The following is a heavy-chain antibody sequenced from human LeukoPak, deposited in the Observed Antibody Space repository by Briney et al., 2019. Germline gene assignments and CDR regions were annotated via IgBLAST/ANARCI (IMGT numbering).Heavy chain of an antibody. D-gene: IGHD3-10*01. CDR3: ARQGQAYYYGSGSYQDY. Sequence: ASVKVSCKASGYTFTSYAMNWVRQAPGQGLEWMGWINTNTGNPTYAQGFTGRFVFSLDTSVSTAYLQISSLKAEDTAVYYCARQGQAYYYGSGSYQDYWGQGTLVTVSS. V-gene: IGHV7-4-1*02. CDR1: GYTFTSYA. CDR2: INTNTGNP. J-gene: IGHJ4*02.